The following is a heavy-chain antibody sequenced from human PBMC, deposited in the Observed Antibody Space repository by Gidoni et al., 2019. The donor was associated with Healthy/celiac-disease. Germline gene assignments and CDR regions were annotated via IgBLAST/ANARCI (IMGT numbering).Heavy chain of an antibody. CDR1: GGTFSSYA. Sequence: QVQLVQSGAEVKKPGSSVKVSCKASGGTFSSYAISWVRQAPGQGLEWMGRIIPILGIANYAQKFQGRVTITADKSTSTAYMELSSLRSEDTAVYYCAREERGYYYGMDVWGQGTTVTVSS. CDR2: IIPILGIA. V-gene: IGHV1-69*04. J-gene: IGHJ6*02. CDR3: AREERGYYYGMDV.